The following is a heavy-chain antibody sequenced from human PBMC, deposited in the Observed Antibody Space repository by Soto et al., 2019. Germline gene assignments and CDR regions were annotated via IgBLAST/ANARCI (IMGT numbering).Heavy chain of an antibody. CDR2: ISDDGSTA. CDR1: GFTFSAYW. V-gene: IGHV3-74*01. D-gene: IGHD1-1*01. Sequence: GSLRLSCAVSGFTFSAYWMRWVRQVPGKGLTWVSRISDDGSTATYADSVKGRFIISRDNAKNTLYLEMNTLRADDSGLYYCARGPRVSSTGTGAHWGRGTLVTVSS. CDR3: ARGPRVSSTGTGAH. J-gene: IGHJ4*02.